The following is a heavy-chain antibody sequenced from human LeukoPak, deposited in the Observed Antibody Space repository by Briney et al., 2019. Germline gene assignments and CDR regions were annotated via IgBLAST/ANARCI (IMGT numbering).Heavy chain of an antibody. Sequence: GGSLRLSCAASGFTVSSNYMSWVRQAPGKGLEWVSVIYSGGSTYYADSVKGRFTISRDNSKNTLYLQMNSLRAEDTAVYYCARDRFITMVRGPPGPYYYYYGMDVWGQGTTVTVFS. CDR3: ARDRFITMVRGPPGPYYYYYGMDV. V-gene: IGHV3-66*01. CDR1: GFTVSSNY. J-gene: IGHJ6*02. CDR2: IYSGGST. D-gene: IGHD3-10*01.